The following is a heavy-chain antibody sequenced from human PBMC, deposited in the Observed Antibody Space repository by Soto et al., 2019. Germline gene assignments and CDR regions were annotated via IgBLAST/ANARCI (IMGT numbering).Heavy chain of an antibody. CDR1: GFTFSSYA. CDR2: ISGSGGST. V-gene: IGHV3-23*01. Sequence: GSLRLSWAASGFTFSSYAMSWVRQAPGKGLEWVSAISGSGGSTYYADSVKGRFTISRDNSKNTLYLQMNSLRAEDTAVYYCAKDSVAGPYYYYGMDVWGQGTTVTVSS. J-gene: IGHJ6*02. D-gene: IGHD6-19*01. CDR3: AKDSVAGPYYYYGMDV.